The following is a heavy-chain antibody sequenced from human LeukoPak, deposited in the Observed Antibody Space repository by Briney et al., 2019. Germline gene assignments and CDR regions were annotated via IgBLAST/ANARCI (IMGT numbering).Heavy chain of an antibody. Sequence: GGSLRLSCAASGFTFSGYSMNWVRQAPGKGLEWVSSFSPSGVHIYYADSVKGRFTISRDNAKNSLYLQMNSLSAEDTAVYYCARDHAYCGGDCQHWFFDLWGHGTLVTVSS. D-gene: IGHD2-21*02. V-gene: IGHV3-21*01. CDR3: ARDHAYCGGDCQHWFFDL. CDR1: GFTFSGYS. CDR2: FSPSGVHI. J-gene: IGHJ2*01.